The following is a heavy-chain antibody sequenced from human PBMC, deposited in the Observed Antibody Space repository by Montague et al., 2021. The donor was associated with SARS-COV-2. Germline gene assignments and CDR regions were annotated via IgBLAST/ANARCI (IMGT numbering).Heavy chain of an antibody. J-gene: IGHJ4*02. D-gene: IGHD3-10*01. Sequence: SETLSLTCNVSGGSINNYYWSWIRQSPGRGLEWIGYIYYTGSTTRNPPLDSRVTISLDTSRDLVSLELRSLTAADTAVYYCARGGEWKRHFDYWGQGTLVAVSS. V-gene: IGHV4-59*01. CDR3: ARGGEWKRHFDY. CDR2: IYYTGST. CDR1: GGSINNYY.